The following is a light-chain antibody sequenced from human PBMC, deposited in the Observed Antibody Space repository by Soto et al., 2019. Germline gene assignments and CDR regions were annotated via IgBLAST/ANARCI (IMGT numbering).Light chain of an antibody. CDR1: SSDVGSYNL. V-gene: IGLV2-23*02. J-gene: IGLJ2*01. CDR3: CSYAGSSTSVV. Sequence: QSALTQPASVSGSPGQSITISCTGTSSDVGSYNLVSWYQQYPGKAPKLMIYEVSKRPSGVSNRFSGSKSGNTASLTISGLQAEDEADYYCCSYAGSSTSVVFGGGTQLTVL. CDR2: EVS.